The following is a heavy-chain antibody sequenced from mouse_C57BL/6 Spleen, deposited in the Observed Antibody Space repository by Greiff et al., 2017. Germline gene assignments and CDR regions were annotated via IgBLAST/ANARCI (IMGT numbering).Heavy chain of an antibody. D-gene: IGHD2-3*01. CDR2: ITPNYGTT. CDR3: AREEDYDGYYYYAMDY. J-gene: IGHJ4*01. V-gene: IGHV1-39*01. Sequence: LQESGPELVKPGASVKISCKASGYSFTDYNMNWVKQSNGKSLEWIGVITPNYGTTSYNQKFKGKATLTVDQSSSTAYMQLNSLTSEDSAVYYCAREEDYDGYYYYAMDYWGQGTSVTVSS. CDR1: GYSFTDYN.